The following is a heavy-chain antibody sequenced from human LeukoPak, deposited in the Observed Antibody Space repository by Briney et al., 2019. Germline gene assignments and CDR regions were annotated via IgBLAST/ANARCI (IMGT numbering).Heavy chain of an antibody. CDR2: ISHNGST. CDR3: SREIEEWGGADS. Sequence: SETLSLTCNISGVSVDTRSYHWGWTRQPPGKGLQWIGSISHNGSTYYNPSLRSRVTISVDTSKNRFSLKLSSVAAADAGVYYCSREIEEWGGADSWGQGTLVTVSS. J-gene: IGHJ4*02. CDR1: GVSVDTRSYH. D-gene: IGHD3-16*01. V-gene: IGHV4-39*01.